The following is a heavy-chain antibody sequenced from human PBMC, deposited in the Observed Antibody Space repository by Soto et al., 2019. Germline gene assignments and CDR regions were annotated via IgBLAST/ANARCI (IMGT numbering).Heavy chain of an antibody. V-gene: IGHV1-18*01. CDR1: GYTFTSYG. J-gene: IGHJ3*02. CDR3: ARPYYYDSSGSAFDI. CDR2: ISAYNGNT. Sequence: ASVKVSCKASGYTFTSYGISWVRQAPGQGLEWMGWISAYNGNTNYAQKLQGRVTMTTDTSTSTAYMELRSLRSDDTAVYYCARPYYYDSSGSAFDIWGQGTMVTVSS. D-gene: IGHD3-22*01.